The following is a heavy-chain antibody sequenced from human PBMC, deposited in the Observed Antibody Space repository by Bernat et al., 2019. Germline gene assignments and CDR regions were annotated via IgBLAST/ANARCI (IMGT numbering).Heavy chain of an antibody. CDR1: GFTFSDDW. Sequence: EVQLLESGGGLVQPGGSLRLSCAASGFTFSDDWMYWVRQAPGKGLVWVSRIISDGSVTSYAESVKGRFTISRDNAKNTLYLPMNSLRAEDTAVYYCARRGSSGYYEYFEYWGQGTLVTVSS. V-gene: IGHV3-74*01. CDR2: IISDGSVT. CDR3: ARRGSSGYYEYFEY. J-gene: IGHJ4*02. D-gene: IGHD3-22*01.